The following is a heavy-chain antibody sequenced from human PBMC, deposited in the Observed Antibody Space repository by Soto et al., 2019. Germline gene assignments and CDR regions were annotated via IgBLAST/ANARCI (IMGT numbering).Heavy chain of an antibody. CDR1: GYTFTSYG. CDR2: ISAYNGNT. CDR3: AIFCYYDSSGSRNYHYYGMNV. D-gene: IGHD3-22*01. Sequence: VSCKASGYTFTSYGISWVRQAPGQGXEWMGGISAYNGNTNYAQKLQGRFSMTTDTSTKTAYMEVRSLRSDYTAVYYCAIFCYYDSSGSRNYHYYGMNVWGQGTTVTVSS. V-gene: IGHV1-18*01. J-gene: IGHJ6*02.